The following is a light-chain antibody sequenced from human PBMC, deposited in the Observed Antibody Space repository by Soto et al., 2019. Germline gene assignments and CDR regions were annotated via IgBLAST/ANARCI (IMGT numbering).Light chain of an antibody. CDR3: QQAHSLPWT. Sequence: DIQMTQSPSSVSASVGDRVTVTCRASRDISRWLAWYQQRPGEAPKLLIYGASTLHRGVPSRFSGSGAATEFTLTISSLQPEDFANYYCQQAHSLPWTFGQGTKVDIK. CDR1: RDISRW. J-gene: IGKJ1*01. V-gene: IGKV1-12*01. CDR2: GAS.